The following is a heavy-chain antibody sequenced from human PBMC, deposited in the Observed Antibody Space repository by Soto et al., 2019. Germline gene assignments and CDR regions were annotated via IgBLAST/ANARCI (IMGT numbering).Heavy chain of an antibody. Sequence: SETLSLTCTVSGGSISSSYWSLIRQPPGKGLECIGYIHYSGTTNYNPSLKSRVTISVDTSKNQFSLKLTSVTAADTAVYYCARGLQYYDILTGPNWFGPWGQGTLVTVSS. CDR3: ARGLQYYDILTGPNWFGP. CDR1: GGSISSSY. J-gene: IGHJ5*02. D-gene: IGHD3-9*01. V-gene: IGHV4-59*01. CDR2: IHYSGTT.